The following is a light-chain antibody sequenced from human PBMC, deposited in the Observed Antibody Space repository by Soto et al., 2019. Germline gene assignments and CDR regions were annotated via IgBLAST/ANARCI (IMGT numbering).Light chain of an antibody. V-gene: IGKV3-15*01. Sequence: EVVMTQSPATLSVSPGERATLSCRASQFVSTNLAWYQQKPGQAPRLLIYSASTRPTGIPARFSGSGSGTVFTLTISSLQSEDSAVYYCQQFNNWPPLTSGGGTKVEIK. CDR1: QFVSTN. CDR2: SAS. CDR3: QQFNNWPPLT. J-gene: IGKJ4*01.